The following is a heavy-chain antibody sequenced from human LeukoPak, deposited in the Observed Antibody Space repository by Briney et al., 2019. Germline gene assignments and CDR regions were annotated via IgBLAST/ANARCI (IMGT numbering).Heavy chain of an antibody. CDR1: GFTFSSYA. J-gene: IGHJ6*03. V-gene: IGHV3-23*01. CDR3: AKGTRGYSSSWTYYYYYYMDV. D-gene: IGHD6-13*01. CDR2: ISGSGGST. Sequence: PGGSLRLSCAASGFTFSSYAMSWVRQAPGKGLEWVSAISGSGGSTYYADSVKGRFTISRDNSKNTLYLQMNSLRAEDTAVYYCAKGTRGYSSSWTYYYYYYMDVWGKGTTVTISS.